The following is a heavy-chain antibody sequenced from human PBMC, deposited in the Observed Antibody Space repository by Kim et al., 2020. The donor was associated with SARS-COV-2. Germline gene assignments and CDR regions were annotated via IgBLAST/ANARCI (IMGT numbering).Heavy chain of an antibody. CDR2: INHSGST. CDR3: ARGQGSWYNHLNFDY. V-gene: IGHV4-34*01. Sequence: SETMSLTCAVYGGSFSGYYWSWIRQPPGKGLEWIGEINHSGSTNYNPSLKSRVTISVDTSKNQFSLKLSSVTAADTAVYYCARGQGSWYNHLNFDYWGQGTLVTVSS. CDR1: GGSFSGYY. J-gene: IGHJ4*02. D-gene: IGHD6-13*01.